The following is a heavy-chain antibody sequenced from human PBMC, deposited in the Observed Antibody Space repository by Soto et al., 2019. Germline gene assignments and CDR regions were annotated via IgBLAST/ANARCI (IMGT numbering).Heavy chain of an antibody. V-gene: IGHV3-11*01. CDR3: ARTDLNFVIPPASVYFDP. J-gene: IGHJ5*02. D-gene: IGHD2-2*01. CDR1: GFIFSDFY. Sequence: GGSLRLSCAASGFIFSDFYMSWIRQAPGKWLEWLSCIDARGGTIYSADSVRGRFTISRDNAKNSLFFQLNRLRAEDTAVYYCARTDLNFVIPPASVYFDPWCRGXLVTVHS. CDR2: IDARGGTI.